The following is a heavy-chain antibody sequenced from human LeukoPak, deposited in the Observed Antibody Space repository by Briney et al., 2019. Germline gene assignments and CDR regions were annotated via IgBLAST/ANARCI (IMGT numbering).Heavy chain of an antibody. V-gene: IGHV4-61*01. CDR2: IYYSGST. Sequence: SETLSLTCTVSGGSVSSGSYYWSWIRQPPGKGLEWIGYIYYSGSTNYNPSLKSRVTISVDTSKNQFSLKLSSVTAADTAVYYCARIPAAPDAFDIWGQGTMVTVSS. CDR3: ARIPAAPDAFDI. D-gene: IGHD2-2*01. CDR1: GGSVSSGSYY. J-gene: IGHJ3*02.